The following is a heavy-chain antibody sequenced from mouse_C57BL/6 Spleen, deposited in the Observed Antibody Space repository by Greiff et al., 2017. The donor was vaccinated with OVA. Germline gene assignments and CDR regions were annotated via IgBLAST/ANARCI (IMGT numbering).Heavy chain of an antibody. Sequence: VQLKQSGPELVKPGASVKISCKASGYSFTDYNMNWVKQSNGKSLEWIGVINPNYGTTSYNQKFKGKATLTVDQSSSTAYMQLNSLTSEDSAFYSCSRRHFSNLYYFDYWGPGTTLTVSS. J-gene: IGHJ2*01. CDR1: GYSFTDYN. CDR3: SRRHFSNLYYFDY. CDR2: INPNYGTT. V-gene: IGHV1-39*01. D-gene: IGHD2-5*01.